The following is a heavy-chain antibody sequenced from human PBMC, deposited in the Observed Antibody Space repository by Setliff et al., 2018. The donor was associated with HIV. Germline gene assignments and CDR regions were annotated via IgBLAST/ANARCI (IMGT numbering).Heavy chain of an antibody. J-gene: IGHJ3*02. CDR1: RSTFNSHT. CDR2: IIPILGVA. Sequence: WASVKVSCKASRSTFNSHTINWVRQAPGQGLDWMGRIIPILGVANYAQRFQGKVTITADKSTSTAYMELSSLRSEDTAVYYCAREGAVADAFDIWGQGTMVTVSS. D-gene: IGHD6-19*01. CDR3: AREGAVADAFDI. V-gene: IGHV1-69*04.